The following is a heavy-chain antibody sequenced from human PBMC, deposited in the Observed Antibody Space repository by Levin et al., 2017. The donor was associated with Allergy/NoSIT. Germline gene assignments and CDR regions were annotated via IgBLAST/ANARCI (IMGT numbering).Heavy chain of an antibody. CDR3: ARDLSNGGNFYYFDY. CDR2: IIPIFGTA. D-gene: IGHD4-23*01. V-gene: IGHV1-69*13. Sequence: SVKVSCKASGGTFSSYAISWVRQAPGQGLEWMGGIIPIFGTANYAQKFQGRVTITADESTSTAYMELSSLRSEDTAVYYCARDLSNGGNFYYFDYWGQGTLVTVSS. CDR1: GGTFSSYA. J-gene: IGHJ4*02.